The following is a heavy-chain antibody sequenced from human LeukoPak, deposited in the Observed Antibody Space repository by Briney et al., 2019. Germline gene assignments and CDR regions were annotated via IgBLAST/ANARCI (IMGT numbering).Heavy chain of an antibody. CDR1: GYTFTSYG. CDR2: ISAYNGNT. V-gene: IGHV1-18*01. J-gene: IGHJ4*02. CDR3: AIDPLKPYYYDSSGYQNFDY. Sequence: ASVKVSCKASGYTFTSYGISWVRQAPGQGLEWMGWISAYNGNTNYAQKLQGRVTMTTDTSTSTAYMELRSLRSDDTAVYYCAIDPLKPYYYDSSGYQNFDYWGQGTLVTVSS. D-gene: IGHD3-22*01.